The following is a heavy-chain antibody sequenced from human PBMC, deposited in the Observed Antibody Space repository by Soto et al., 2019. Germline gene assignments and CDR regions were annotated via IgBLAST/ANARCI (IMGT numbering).Heavy chain of an antibody. Sequence: EVQLLESGGGLVQPGGSLRLSCAASGFTFSSSAMKWVRQAPGKGLEWVSVIGSGGDGIHYADSVKGRFTISRDNSKNTVNLQMNSLRAEDTAVYYCATSGQHLMDSWGQGTLVTVSS. D-gene: IGHD6-13*01. J-gene: IGHJ4*02. CDR3: ATSGQHLMDS. V-gene: IGHV3-23*01. CDR2: IGSGGDGI. CDR1: GFTFSSSA.